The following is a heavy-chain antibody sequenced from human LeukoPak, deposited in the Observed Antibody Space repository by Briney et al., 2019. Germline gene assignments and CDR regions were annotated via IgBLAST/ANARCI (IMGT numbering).Heavy chain of an antibody. Sequence: RGSLRLSCAVSGITLINYGMSWVRQAPGKGLEWVAGISDSGGRTNYADSVKGRFTISRDNPKNTLYLQMNSLRAEDTAVYFCAKRGVVIRVILVGFHKEAYYFDSWGQGALVTVSS. CDR3: AKRGVVIRVILVGFHKEAYYFDS. J-gene: IGHJ4*02. D-gene: IGHD3-22*01. V-gene: IGHV3-23*01. CDR2: ISDSGGRT. CDR1: GITLINYG.